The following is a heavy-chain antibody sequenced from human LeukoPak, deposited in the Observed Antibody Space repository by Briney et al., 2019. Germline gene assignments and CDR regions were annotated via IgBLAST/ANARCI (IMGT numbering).Heavy chain of an antibody. CDR1: GYSISSGYY. D-gene: IGHD3-22*01. Sequence: PSETLSLTCTVSGYSISSGYYWGWIRQPPGKGLEWIGSIYHSGSTYYNPSLKSRVTISVDTSKNQFSLKLSSVTAADTAVYYCARVGHDSSGYYYGRVGGVDYWGQGTLVTVSS. J-gene: IGHJ4*02. V-gene: IGHV4-38-2*02. CDR2: IYHSGST. CDR3: ARVGHDSSGYYYGRVGGVDY.